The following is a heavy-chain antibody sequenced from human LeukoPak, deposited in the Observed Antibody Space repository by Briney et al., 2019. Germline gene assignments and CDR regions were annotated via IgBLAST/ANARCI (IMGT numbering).Heavy chain of an antibody. Sequence: GGSLRLSCAASGFTFTTYAMSWVRQAPGKGLEWVSSVSDTGDRTYYADSVKGRFTISRDNSKNTLYLHMYSLRADGTAVYYCAQGGGSGFDNWGQGTLVTVSS. CDR1: GFTFTTYA. CDR2: VSDTGDRT. V-gene: IGHV3-23*01. D-gene: IGHD3-10*01. CDR3: AQGGGSGFDN. J-gene: IGHJ4*02.